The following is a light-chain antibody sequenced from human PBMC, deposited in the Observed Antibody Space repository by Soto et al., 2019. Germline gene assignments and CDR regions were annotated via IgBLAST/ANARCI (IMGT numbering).Light chain of an antibody. CDR1: QSISHY. Sequence: DIQVTQSPSSLSASVGDRVTITCRASQSISHYLHWYQQKPGKAPELLIYAASSLQVGVPSRFSGSGSGTDFTLTISSLQPVAFVNYYCQQSYSATLTFGGGTQVYIK. CDR2: AAS. CDR3: QQSYSATLT. J-gene: IGKJ4*01. V-gene: IGKV1-39*01.